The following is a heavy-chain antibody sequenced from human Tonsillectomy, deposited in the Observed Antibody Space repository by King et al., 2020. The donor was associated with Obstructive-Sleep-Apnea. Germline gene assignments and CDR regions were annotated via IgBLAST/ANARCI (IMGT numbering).Heavy chain of an antibody. V-gene: IGHV5-51*01. CDR2: IYPGDSDT. D-gene: IGHD6-19*01. Sequence: LQLVQSGAEVKKPGDSLKISCKVSGYSFTSYWIGWVRQMPGKGLEWMGIIYPGDSDTRYSPSFQGLVTISADKSISTANLQWSSLKASDTAIYYCARRGAVADIPGEKAFDFWGQGTMVTVSS. J-gene: IGHJ3*01. CDR1: GYSFTSYW. CDR3: ARRGAVADIPGEKAFDF.